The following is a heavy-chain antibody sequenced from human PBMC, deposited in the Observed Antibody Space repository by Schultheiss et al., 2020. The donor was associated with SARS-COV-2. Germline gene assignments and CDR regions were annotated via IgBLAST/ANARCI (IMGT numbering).Heavy chain of an antibody. CDR1: GFTFSSCA. V-gene: IGHV3-48*01. CDR3: ARDTRLLTY. CDR2: ITSSGSI. D-gene: IGHD2/OR15-2a*01. Sequence: GGSLRLSCAASGFTFSSCAMNWVRQAPGKGLEWLSYITSSGSIAYASSVKGRFTISRDNAKNSLFLQMNSLRAEDTALYYCARDTRLLTYWGQGTLVTVSS. J-gene: IGHJ4*02.